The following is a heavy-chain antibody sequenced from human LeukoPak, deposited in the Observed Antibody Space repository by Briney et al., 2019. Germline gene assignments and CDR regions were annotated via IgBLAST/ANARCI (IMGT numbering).Heavy chain of an antibody. CDR1: GYTFTGYY. CDR2: INPNSGGT. Sequence: GASVKVSCKASGYTFTGYYMHWVRQAPGQGLEWMGWINPNSGGTNYAQKFQGWVTMTRDTSISTAYMELSRLRSDDTAVYYCARDINKGAFGYSYGSNYYYGMDVWGQGTTVTVSS. CDR3: ARDINKGAFGYSYGSNYYYGMDV. D-gene: IGHD5-18*01. J-gene: IGHJ6*02. V-gene: IGHV1-2*04.